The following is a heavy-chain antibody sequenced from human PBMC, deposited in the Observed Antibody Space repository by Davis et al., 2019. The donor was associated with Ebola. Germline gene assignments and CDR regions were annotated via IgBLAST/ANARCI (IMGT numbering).Heavy chain of an antibody. CDR2: ISYDGSNK. D-gene: IGHD1-26*01. Sequence: GESLKISCAASGFTFSSYAMHWVRQASGKGLEWVAVISYDGSNKYYADSVKGRFTISRDNSKNTLYLQMNSLRAEDTAVYYCASAHRVGDYWGQGTLVTVSS. CDR3: ASAHRVGDY. CDR1: GFTFSSYA. V-gene: IGHV3-30-3*01. J-gene: IGHJ4*02.